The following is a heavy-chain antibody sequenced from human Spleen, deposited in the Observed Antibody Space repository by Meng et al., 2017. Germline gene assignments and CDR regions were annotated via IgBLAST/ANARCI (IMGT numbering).Heavy chain of an antibody. D-gene: IGHD5/OR15-5a*01. Sequence: GESLKISCVVSGFTFSNYEMNWVRQAPGKGLEWVSYISSSGDTIYYVDSVKGRFTISRDNAKNSLYLQMNSLRAEDTAIYYCARDSRSVQPWGQGTLVTVSS. V-gene: IGHV3-48*03. CDR1: GFTFSNYE. CDR2: ISSSGDTI. CDR3: ARDSRSVQP. J-gene: IGHJ5*02.